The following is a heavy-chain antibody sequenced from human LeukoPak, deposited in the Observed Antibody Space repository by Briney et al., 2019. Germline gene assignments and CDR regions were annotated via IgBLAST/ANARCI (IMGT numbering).Heavy chain of an antibody. Sequence: GGSLRLSCAASGFTFSSYGMHWVRQAPGKGLEWVAVISYDGSNKYYADSVKGRFTISRDNSKTTLYLQMNSLRAEDTAVYYCAKDGYYYGSGSYYIYYYYYYGMDVWGQGTTVTVSS. CDR3: AKDGYYYGSGSYYIYYYYYYGMDV. D-gene: IGHD3-10*01. V-gene: IGHV3-30*18. CDR1: GFTFSSYG. CDR2: ISYDGSNK. J-gene: IGHJ6*02.